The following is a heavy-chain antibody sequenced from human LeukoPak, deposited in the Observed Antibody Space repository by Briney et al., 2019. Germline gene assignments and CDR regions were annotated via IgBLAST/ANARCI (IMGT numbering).Heavy chain of an antibody. CDR1: GFTFSNYA. Sequence: PGRSLRLSCAASGFTFSNYAMHWVRQAPGKGLEWVALISYDGSNKYYADSVKGRFTISRDNSKNTLFLQMNSLRAEDRAVYYCAKDSLRTVPKASFDSWGQGTLVTVSS. CDR3: AKDSLRTVPKASFDS. J-gene: IGHJ4*02. V-gene: IGHV3-30*04. CDR2: ISYDGSNK. D-gene: IGHD2-2*01.